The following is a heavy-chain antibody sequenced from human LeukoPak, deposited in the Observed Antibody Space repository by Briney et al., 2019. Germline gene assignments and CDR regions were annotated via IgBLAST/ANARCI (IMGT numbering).Heavy chain of an antibody. D-gene: IGHD4-17*01. V-gene: IGHV3-30*02. CDR1: GFTFGSYG. J-gene: IGHJ4*02. Sequence: GGSLRLSCAAAGFTFGSYGMHWVRQAPGKGLDWVAFVRYDGNNPYYSASVKGRFTISRDNSKNTVLLQMNNLRLDDAAVYYXXXXSRYGDYPYYCDFWGQGTPVTVSS. CDR2: VRYDGNNP. CDR3: XXXSRYGDYPYYCDF.